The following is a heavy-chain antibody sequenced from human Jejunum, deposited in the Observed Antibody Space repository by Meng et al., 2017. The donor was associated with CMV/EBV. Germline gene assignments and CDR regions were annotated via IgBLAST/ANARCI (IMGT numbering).Heavy chain of an antibody. Sequence: GQVVESVSGPRQLGGALRLSWEGSGFSLSTFGMHWLRQAPGKGPEWVAFIYDGKDESYADPVKGRFTIYTDNSKNTMYLQMNTLGPEDTAVYYCAKGGFGWYSIDYWGQGTLVTVSS. V-gene: IGHV3-30*02. J-gene: IGHJ4*02. CDR3: AKGGFGWYSIDY. CDR2: IYDGKDE. CDR1: GFSLSTFG. D-gene: IGHD6-19*01.